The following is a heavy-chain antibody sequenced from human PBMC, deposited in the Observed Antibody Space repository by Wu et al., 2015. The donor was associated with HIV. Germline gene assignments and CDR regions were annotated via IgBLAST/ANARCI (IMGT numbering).Heavy chain of an antibody. CDR3: ARVQLRIFGVGYLLTGYFDL. J-gene: IGHJ2*01. Sequence: QVQLVQSGAEVKKPGASVKVSCKAFGYSFTSYGISWVRQAPGQGLEWMGWISAYNGDRNYAQKLQGRVTMTTDTSTSTAYMELRSLRSDDTAVYYXARVQLRIFGVGYLLTGYFDLVGPWPPWS. D-gene: IGHD3-3*01. V-gene: IGHV1-18*01. CDR2: ISAYNGDR. CDR1: GYSFTSYG.